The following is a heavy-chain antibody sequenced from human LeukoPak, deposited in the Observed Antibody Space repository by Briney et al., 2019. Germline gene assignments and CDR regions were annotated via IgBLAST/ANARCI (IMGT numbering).Heavy chain of an antibody. CDR3: ARAYNWNDKFDY. D-gene: IGHD1-20*01. J-gene: IGHJ4*02. Sequence: ASVKVSCKASGYTFTRYYVHWVRQAPGQGLEWMGMINPDGGSTNYAQKFQGRVTMTRDTSTSTVYMDLSNLRSEDTAVYYCARAYNWNDKFDYWGQGTLVTVSS. V-gene: IGHV1-46*01. CDR1: GYTFTRYY. CDR2: INPDGGST.